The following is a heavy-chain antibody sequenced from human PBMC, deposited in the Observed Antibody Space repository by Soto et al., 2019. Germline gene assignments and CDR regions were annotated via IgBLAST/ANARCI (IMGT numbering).Heavy chain of an antibody. V-gene: IGHV1-18*04. CDR1: GYTFTSYG. Sequence: ASVKVSCKASGYTFTSYGITWVRQAPGQGLEWMGLISDFNGNIKYAQKFQGRVTMTTDTSTSTAYMELRSLGSDDTAVYYCARVEDYFDSSGYNHWGQGTLGTVS. CDR2: ISDFNGNI. J-gene: IGHJ4*02. D-gene: IGHD3-22*01. CDR3: ARVEDYFDSSGYNH.